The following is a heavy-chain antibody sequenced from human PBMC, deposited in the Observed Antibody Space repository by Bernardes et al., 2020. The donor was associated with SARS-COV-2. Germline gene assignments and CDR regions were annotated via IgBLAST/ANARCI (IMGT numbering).Heavy chain of an antibody. D-gene: IGHD2-8*01. CDR2: INYSGST. CDR3: ARAVWCICYFDL. V-gene: IGHV4-34*01. J-gene: IGHJ2*01. CDR1: GGSLSGYY. Sequence: SETLSLTCAVYGGSLSGYYWNWIRQPPGKGLEWIGEINYSGSTNYNPSLKSRVTISVDTSKNQFSLKLSSVTAADTAVYYCARAVWCICYFDLWGRGTLVTVSS.